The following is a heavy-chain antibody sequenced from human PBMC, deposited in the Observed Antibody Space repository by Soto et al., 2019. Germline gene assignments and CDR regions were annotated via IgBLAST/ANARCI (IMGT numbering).Heavy chain of an antibody. Sequence: PGGSLRLSCAASGFIFSSDWMHWVRQAPGKGLEWVSSISGSGISTYYADSVKGRFTISRDNSKNTLYLQMNSLRAEDAAVYYCAKSAGSNAYYPNDYWGQGTLVTVSS. CDR3: AKSAGSNAYYPNDY. V-gene: IGHV3-23*01. CDR1: GFIFSSDW. J-gene: IGHJ4*02. CDR2: ISGSGIST. D-gene: IGHD3-16*01.